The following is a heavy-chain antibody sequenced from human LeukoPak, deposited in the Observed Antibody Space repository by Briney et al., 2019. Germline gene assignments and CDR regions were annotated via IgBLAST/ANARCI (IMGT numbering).Heavy chain of an antibody. CDR3: ARVYSSGWPFFDY. CDR1: GFTFSSYA. V-gene: IGHV3-30-3*01. Sequence: PGGSLRLSCAASGFTFSSYAMHWVRQAPGKGLEWVAVISYDGSNKYYADSVKGRFTISRDNSKNTLYLQMNSLRAEDTAVYYCARVYSSGWPFFDYWGQGTLVTVSS. J-gene: IGHJ4*02. CDR2: ISYDGSNK. D-gene: IGHD6-19*01.